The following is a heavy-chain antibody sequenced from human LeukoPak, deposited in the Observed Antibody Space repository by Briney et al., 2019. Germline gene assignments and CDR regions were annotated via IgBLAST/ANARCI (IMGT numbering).Heavy chain of an antibody. V-gene: IGHV1-69*05. CDR3: ARDVHGDYGSGWFDP. D-gene: IGHD4-17*01. CDR1: GGTFNNSA. Sequence: SVKVSCKTSGGTFNNSAISRVRQAPGQGLEWLGGIMPLFGTAGYAQKFQGRVTITKDESTRTGYLELTSLTSDDTAVYYCARDVHGDYGSGWFDPWGQGTLVSVSS. CDR2: IMPLFGTA. J-gene: IGHJ5*02.